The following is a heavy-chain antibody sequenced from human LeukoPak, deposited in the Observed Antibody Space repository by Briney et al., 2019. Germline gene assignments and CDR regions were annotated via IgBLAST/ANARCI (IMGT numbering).Heavy chain of an antibody. D-gene: IGHD7-27*01. J-gene: IGHJ4*02. Sequence: GASVKVSCKASGYTFTSYDINWVRYATGQGLEWMGWMSPNSGDTGYAQKFQGRVTMTRDTSISTAFMELTSLRSEDTAVYYCARGPPNWGFDFWGQGALVTVSS. CDR1: GYTFTSYD. V-gene: IGHV1-8*01. CDR2: MSPNSGDT. CDR3: ARGPPNWGFDF.